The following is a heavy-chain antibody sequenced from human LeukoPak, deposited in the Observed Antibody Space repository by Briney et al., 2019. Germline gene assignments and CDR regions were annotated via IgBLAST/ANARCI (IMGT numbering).Heavy chain of an antibody. Sequence: GGSLRLSCAASGFTFSSYSMNWVRQAPGKGLEWVSSISSSSSYIYYADSVKGRFTISRDNAKNSLYLQMNSLRAEDTAVYYCARASMAAAGDAFDIWGQGTMVTVSS. D-gene: IGHD6-13*01. CDR1: GFTFSSYS. CDR3: ARASMAAAGDAFDI. J-gene: IGHJ3*02. CDR2: ISSSSSYI. V-gene: IGHV3-21*01.